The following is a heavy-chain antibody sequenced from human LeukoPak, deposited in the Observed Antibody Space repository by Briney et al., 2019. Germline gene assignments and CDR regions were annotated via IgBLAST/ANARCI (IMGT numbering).Heavy chain of an antibody. CDR2: IRYDGSNK. CDR1: GFTFSSYG. D-gene: IGHD3-10*01. CDR3: AKVRPYGSGSYPFDY. V-gene: IGHV3-30*02. Sequence: PGGSLRLSCAASGFTFSSYGMHWVRQAPGKGLEWVAFIRYDGSNKYYADSVKGRFTISRDNSKNTLYLQMNSLRAEDTAVYYCAKVRPYGSGSYPFDYWGQGTLVTVSS. J-gene: IGHJ4*02.